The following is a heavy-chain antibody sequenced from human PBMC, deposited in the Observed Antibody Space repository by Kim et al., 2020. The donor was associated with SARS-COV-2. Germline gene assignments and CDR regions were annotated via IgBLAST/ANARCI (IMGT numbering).Heavy chain of an antibody. CDR3: TRETWRWLQFGY. J-gene: IGHJ4*02. D-gene: IGHD5-12*01. Sequence: EDAASVKGRFTISRDDSKSIAYLRMNSLKTEDTAVYYCTRETWRWLQFGYWGQGTLVTVSS. V-gene: IGHV3-49*02.